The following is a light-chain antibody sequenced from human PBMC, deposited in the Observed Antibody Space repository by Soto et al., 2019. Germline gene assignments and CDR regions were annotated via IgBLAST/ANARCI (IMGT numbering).Light chain of an antibody. CDR2: GAS. Sequence: EIVLTQSPGTLSLSPGERATLSCRASQSVSSSYLAWYQQKPGQAPRLLIYGASGRATGIPDSFSGSGSGTDFTLTISRLEPEDFAVYYCQQYPGYTFGQGTKLELK. J-gene: IGKJ2*01. CDR1: QSVSSSY. CDR3: QQYPGYT. V-gene: IGKV3-20*01.